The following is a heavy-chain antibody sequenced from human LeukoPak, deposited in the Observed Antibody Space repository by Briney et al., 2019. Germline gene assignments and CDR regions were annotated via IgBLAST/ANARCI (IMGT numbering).Heavy chain of an antibody. CDR1: GGSFSGYY. Sequence: ETLSLTCAVYGGSFSGYYWSWIRQPPGKGLEWVSAISGSGGSTYYADSVKGRFTISRDNSKNTLYLQMNSLRAEDTAVYYCAKVYGILTGGDYWGQGTLVTVSS. J-gene: IGHJ4*02. V-gene: IGHV3-23*01. D-gene: IGHD3-9*01. CDR3: AKVYGILTGGDY. CDR2: ISGSGGST.